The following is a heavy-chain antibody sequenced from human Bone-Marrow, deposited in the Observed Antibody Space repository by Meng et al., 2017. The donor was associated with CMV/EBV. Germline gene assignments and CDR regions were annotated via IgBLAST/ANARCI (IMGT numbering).Heavy chain of an antibody. J-gene: IGHJ6*02. CDR3: ARDLVVYYYYYGMDV. D-gene: IGHD6-6*01. CDR1: GYTFTNYG. Sequence: ASVKVSCKASGYTFTNYGFSWVRQAPGQGLEWMGWISAYNGNTNFAQKVQGRVTLTTDTSTNTAYMELRSLRSDDTAVYYCARDLVVYYYYYGMDVWGQGTTVTVSS. CDR2: ISAYNGNT. V-gene: IGHV1-18*01.